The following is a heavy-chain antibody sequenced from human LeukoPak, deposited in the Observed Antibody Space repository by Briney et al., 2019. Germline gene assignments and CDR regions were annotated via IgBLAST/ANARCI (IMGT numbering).Heavy chain of an antibody. CDR1: GGSFSGYY. J-gene: IGHJ4*02. D-gene: IGHD3-16*02. Sequence: PSETLSLTCAVYGGSFSGYYWSWIRQPPGKGLEWIGEINHSGSTNYNPSLKSRVTISVDTSKNQFSLKLSSVTAADTAVYYCARGARDYDYIWGGYRPKGGFDYCGQGTLVTVSS. CDR3: ARGARDYDYIWGGYRPKGGFDY. V-gene: IGHV4-34*01. CDR2: INHSGST.